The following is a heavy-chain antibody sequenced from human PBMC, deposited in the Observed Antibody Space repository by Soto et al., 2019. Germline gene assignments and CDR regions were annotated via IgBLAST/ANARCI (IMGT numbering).Heavy chain of an antibody. D-gene: IGHD1-1*01. V-gene: IGHV4-31*03. CDR2: IYYSGST. CDR3: ARDHNWNDLSYGMDV. CDR1: VGSISSGGYY. J-gene: IGHJ6*02. Sequence: QVQLQESGPGLVKPSQTLSLTGTVSVGSISSGGYYWRWIRQHPGKGLEWIGYIYYSGSTYYNPSLKSRVTISVDTSKNQFSLKLSSVTAADTAVYYCARDHNWNDLSYGMDVWGQGTTVTVSS.